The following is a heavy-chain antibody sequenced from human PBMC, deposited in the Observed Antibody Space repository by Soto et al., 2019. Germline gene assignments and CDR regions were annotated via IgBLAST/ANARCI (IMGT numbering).Heavy chain of an antibody. Sequence: QVQLVQSAAEVKKPGASVKVSCKASGYTLTNYAISWVRQAPGQGPEWMGWINTYNGNSNYAQKFQGRVTMTTDTSKNTAYMELRSLTSDDTAVYYCARDCTGGSGSCIYWGQGTLVTVSS. J-gene: IGHJ4*02. CDR2: INTYNGNS. CDR1: GYTLTNYA. V-gene: IGHV1-18*01. D-gene: IGHD2-15*01. CDR3: ARDCTGGSGSCIY.